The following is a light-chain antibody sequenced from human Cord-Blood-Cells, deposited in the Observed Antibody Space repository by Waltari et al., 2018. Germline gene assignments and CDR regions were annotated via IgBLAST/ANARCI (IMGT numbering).Light chain of an antibody. CDR3: QQYDNLPYA. CDR1: QHLSNY. J-gene: IGKJ2*01. V-gene: IGKV1-33*01. Sequence: DIQMTQSPSSLYASVGDSVTITCQASQHLSNYLNWYQQQPGKAPKPLIYDASNLETGVPSRFSGSGSGTDFTFTISSLQPEDIATYYCQQYDNLPYAVGQGTKLEIK. CDR2: DAS.